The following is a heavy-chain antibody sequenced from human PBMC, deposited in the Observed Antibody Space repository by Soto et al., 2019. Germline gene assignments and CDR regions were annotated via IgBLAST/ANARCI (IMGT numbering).Heavy chain of an antibody. J-gene: IGHJ3*02. Sequence: GGSRRLSCAASGFTFSSYGMHWVRQAPGKGLEWVAVISYDGSNKYYADSVKGRFTISRDNSKNTLYLQMNSLRAEDTAVYYCAKDMFYGVVRAHDAFDIWGQGTMVTVSS. V-gene: IGHV3-30*18. CDR1: GFTFSSYG. CDR3: AKDMFYGVVRAHDAFDI. D-gene: IGHD3-10*01. CDR2: ISYDGSNK.